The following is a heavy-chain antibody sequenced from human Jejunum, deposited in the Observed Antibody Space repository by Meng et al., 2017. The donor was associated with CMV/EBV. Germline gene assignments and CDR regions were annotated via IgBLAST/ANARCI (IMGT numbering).Heavy chain of an antibody. J-gene: IGHJ4*02. D-gene: IGHD1-26*01. Sequence: EVQLVESGGGLIQPGGSLRLSCAASGFTVSNTYISWVRQAPGKGLEWVSAISGSGGSTYYADSVKGRFTISRDNSKNTLYLQMNSLRAEDTAVYYCAKAVGAPTFDYWGQGTLVTVSS. V-gene: IGHV3-23*04. CDR1: GFTVSNTY. CDR2: ISGSGGST. CDR3: AKAVGAPTFDY.